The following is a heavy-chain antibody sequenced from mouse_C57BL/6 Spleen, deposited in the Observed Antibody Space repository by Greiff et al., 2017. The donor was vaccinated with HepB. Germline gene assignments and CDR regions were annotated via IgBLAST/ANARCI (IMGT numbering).Heavy chain of an antibody. CDR3: ARFITTAYYFDY. J-gene: IGHJ2*01. CDR1: GYAFTNYL. D-gene: IGHD1-1*01. CDR2: INPGSGGT. Sequence: QVQLQQSGAELVRPGTSVKVSCKASGYAFTNYLIEWVKQRPGQGLEWIGVINPGSGGTNYNEKFKGKATLTADKYSSTAYMQLSSLTSEDSAVYFCARFITTAYYFDYWGQGTTLTVSS. V-gene: IGHV1-54*01.